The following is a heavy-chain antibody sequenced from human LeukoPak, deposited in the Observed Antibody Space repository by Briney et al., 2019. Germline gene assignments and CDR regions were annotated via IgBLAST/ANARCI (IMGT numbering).Heavy chain of an antibody. J-gene: IGHJ4*02. CDR3: AKAGSTWNLPLYFDY. CDR1: GFSFTTYA. CDR2: ISSGGGST. V-gene: IGHV3-23*01. Sequence: GGSLRLSCAASGFSFTTYAIGWVRQAPGKGLQWVSTISSGGGSTFYADSVKGRFTISRDNSKNTLYLQMNSLRAEDTAVYYCAKAGSTWNLPLYFDYWGQGTLVTVSS. D-gene: IGHD5/OR15-5a*01.